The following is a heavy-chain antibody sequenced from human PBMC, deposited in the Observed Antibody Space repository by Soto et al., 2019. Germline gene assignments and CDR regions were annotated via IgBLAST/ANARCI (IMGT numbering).Heavy chain of an antibody. J-gene: IGHJ4*02. CDR3: ARGVGRTGDYGDYGLDY. D-gene: IGHD4-17*01. CDR1: GGSFSGYY. V-gene: IGHV4-34*01. Sequence: SETLSLTCAVYGGSFSGYYWSWIRQPPGKGLEWIGEINHSGSTNYNPSLKSRVTISVDTSKNQFSLKLSSVTAADTAVYYCARGVGRTGDYGDYGLDYWGQGTLVPVSS. CDR2: INHSGST.